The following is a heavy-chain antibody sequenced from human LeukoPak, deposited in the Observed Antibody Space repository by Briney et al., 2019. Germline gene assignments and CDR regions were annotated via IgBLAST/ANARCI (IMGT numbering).Heavy chain of an antibody. V-gene: IGHV3-74*01. CDR2: INGDGSST. D-gene: IGHD1-1*01. CDR1: GFTFSSYW. Sequence: GGSLRLSCAASGFTFSSYWMHWVRQAPGKGLVWVSRINGDGSSTTYEDSVKGRFTISRDTANNTLYLQMNSLRAEDTAVYFCAREHWNDGLNWFDPWGQGTLVTVSS. CDR3: AREHWNDGLNWFDP. J-gene: IGHJ5*02.